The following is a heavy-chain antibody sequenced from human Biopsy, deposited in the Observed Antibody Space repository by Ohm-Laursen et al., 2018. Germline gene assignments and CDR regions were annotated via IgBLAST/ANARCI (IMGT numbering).Heavy chain of an antibody. CDR2: IYYSGST. CDR3: ARVVGAATGFDS. J-gene: IGHJ4*02. CDR1: GGSISSYY. Sequence: GTLSLTCTVSGGSISSYYWNWIRQPPGKGLEWIGYIYYSGSTKYNPSLKSRVSVSVDTSKNQFSLRLSSVTAADTAVYYCARVVGAATGFDSWGRGTPVIVSS. D-gene: IGHD1-26*01. V-gene: IGHV4-59*01.